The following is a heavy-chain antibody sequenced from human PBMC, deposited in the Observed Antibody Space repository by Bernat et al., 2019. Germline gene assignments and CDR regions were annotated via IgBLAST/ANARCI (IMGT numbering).Heavy chain of an antibody. CDR1: GGSFSGYY. J-gene: IGHJ4*02. D-gene: IGHD3-22*01. Sequence: QVQLQQWGAGLLKPSETLSLTCAVYGGSFSGYYWSWIRQPPGKGLEWIGEINHSGSTNYNPSLKSRVTISVDTSKNQFSLKLSSVTAADTAVYYCARVKHYYDSSGYYTPNSFFDYWGQGTLVTVSS. CDR3: ARVKHYYDSSGYYTPNSFFDY. V-gene: IGHV4-34*01. CDR2: INHSGST.